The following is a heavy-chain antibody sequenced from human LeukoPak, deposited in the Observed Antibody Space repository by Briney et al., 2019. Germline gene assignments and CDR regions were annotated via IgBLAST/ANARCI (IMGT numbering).Heavy chain of an antibody. Sequence: GGSLRPSCAASGFTFSSYAMHWVRQAPGKGLEWVAVISYDGSNKYYADSVKGRFTISRDNSKNTLYLQMNSLRAEDTAVYYCARGGYGSGSYLDYWGQGTLVTVSS. D-gene: IGHD3-10*01. V-gene: IGHV3-30-3*01. CDR1: GFTFSSYA. CDR2: ISYDGSNK. J-gene: IGHJ4*02. CDR3: ARGGYGSGSYLDY.